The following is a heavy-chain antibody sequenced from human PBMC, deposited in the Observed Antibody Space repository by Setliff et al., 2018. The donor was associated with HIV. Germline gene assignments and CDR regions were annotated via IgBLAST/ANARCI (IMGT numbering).Heavy chain of an antibody. Sequence: SETLSLTCTVSGGSISSYYWSWIRQSPGKRLEWIGNIYTSGSPNYNPSLKSRVIISVDTSKNQFYLRLGSVTAADTAVYYCAGGLHYGLGKFGYWGQGTLVTVSS. CDR3: AGGLHYGLGKFGY. CDR1: GGSISSYY. V-gene: IGHV4-4*09. CDR2: IYTSGSP. D-gene: IGHD3-10*01. J-gene: IGHJ4*02.